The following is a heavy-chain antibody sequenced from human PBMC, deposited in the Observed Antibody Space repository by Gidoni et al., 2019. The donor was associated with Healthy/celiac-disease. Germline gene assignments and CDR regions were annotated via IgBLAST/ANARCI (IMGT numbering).Heavy chain of an antibody. V-gene: IGHV4-39*01. D-gene: IGHD2-21*02. CDR1: GGSISSSSYY. CDR3: ARLTPHHIVVVTAIDY. J-gene: IGHJ4*02. Sequence: QLQLQESGPGLVKPSETLSLICTVSGGSISSSSYYWGWIRQPPGKGLEWIGSIYYSGSTYYNPSLKSRVTISVDTSKNQFSLKLSSVTAADTAVYYCARLTPHHIVVVTAIDYWGQGTLVTVSS. CDR2: IYYSGST.